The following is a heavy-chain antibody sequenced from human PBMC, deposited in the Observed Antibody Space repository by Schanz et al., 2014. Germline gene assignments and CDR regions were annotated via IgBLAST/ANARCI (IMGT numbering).Heavy chain of an antibody. J-gene: IGHJ4*02. V-gene: IGHV4-34*01. CDR2: VNHGGYT. Sequence: QVQLQQWGAGLLKPSETLSLTCAFSGGSFSGYWWTWVRQSPGKGLEWIGEVNHGGYTNYNPSLKGRVTLSVDMSRKQFSLRRSSVTAADTAAYYCATWSGTRLFHNWGQGTLVTVSS. CDR1: GGSFSGYW. CDR3: ATWSGTRLFHN. D-gene: IGHD1-7*01.